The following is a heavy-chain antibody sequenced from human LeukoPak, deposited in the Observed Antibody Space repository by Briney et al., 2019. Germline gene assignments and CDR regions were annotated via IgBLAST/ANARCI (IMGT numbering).Heavy chain of an antibody. CDR3: ARDLRGFDY. CDR1: GDSISRHH. V-gene: IGHV4-4*07. J-gene: IGHJ4*02. D-gene: IGHD3-16*01. Sequence: SDTLSLTCTVPGDSISRHHSSWIRQPAGKALEWIGRIYTSGSTNYNPSLKSRVTMSVDTSKNQFSLKLSSVAAADAAVYYCARDLRGFDYWGQGTLVTVSS. CDR2: IYTSGST.